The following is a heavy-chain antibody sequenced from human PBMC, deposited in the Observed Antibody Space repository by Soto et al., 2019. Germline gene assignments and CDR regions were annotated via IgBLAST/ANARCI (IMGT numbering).Heavy chain of an antibody. CDR2: IYYSGST. D-gene: IGHD6-6*01. CDR3: ARGPGAARTGYWFDP. Sequence: PSETLSLTCTVSGGSVSSGSYYWSWIRKPPGKGLEWIGYIYYSGSTNYNPSLKSRVTISVDKSKNQFSLKLSSVTAADTAVYYCARGPGAARTGYWFDPWGQGTLVTVSS. CDR1: GGSVSSGSYY. J-gene: IGHJ5*02. V-gene: IGHV4-61*01.